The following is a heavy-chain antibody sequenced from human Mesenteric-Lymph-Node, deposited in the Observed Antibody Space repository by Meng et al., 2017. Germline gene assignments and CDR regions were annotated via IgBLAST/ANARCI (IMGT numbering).Heavy chain of an antibody. Sequence: VQVSESGGGVVQPGASLRLSCAACAFTFSSYGMHWVRQAPGKGLEWVAVIWSHGGNTEHADSSRFTISRDNSKDMLYLQVNSLRTEDTAMYYCARDDDLSGNNLDYWGQGTLVTVSS. V-gene: IGHV3-33*01. CDR2: IWSHGGNT. D-gene: IGHD3-3*01. J-gene: IGHJ4*02. CDR3: ARDDDLSGNNLDY. CDR1: AFTFSSYG.